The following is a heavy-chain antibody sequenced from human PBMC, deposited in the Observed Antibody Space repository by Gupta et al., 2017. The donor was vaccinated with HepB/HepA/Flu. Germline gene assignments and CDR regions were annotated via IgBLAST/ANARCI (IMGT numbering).Heavy chain of an antibody. V-gene: IGHV3-48*02. CDR2: ISSSRNTI. CDR1: GFIFSTYS. CDR3: ARQVVQSGILDY. D-gene: IGHD3-9*01. Sequence: EVQLVESGGGLVQPGGSLRLSCAASGFIFSTYSMNWVRQAPGKGLEWVSYISSSRNTIYYADSVKGRFTISRDNAKNSLYLQMNSLRDEDTALYYCARQVVQSGILDYWGQGALVTVSS. J-gene: IGHJ4*02.